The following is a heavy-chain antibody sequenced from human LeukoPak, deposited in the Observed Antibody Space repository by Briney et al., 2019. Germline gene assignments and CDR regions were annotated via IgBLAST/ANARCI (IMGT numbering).Heavy chain of an antibody. CDR1: GFTFSSYA. CDR3: AKDHVAVTGTWDY. CDR2: ISGSGGST. V-gene: IGHV3-23*01. D-gene: IGHD6-19*01. Sequence: GGSLRLSCAAPGFTFSSYAMSWVRQAPGKGLEWVSAISGSGGSTYYADSVKGRLTISRDNSKNTLYLQMNSLRAEDTAVYYCAKDHVAVTGTWDYWGQGTLVTVSS. J-gene: IGHJ4*02.